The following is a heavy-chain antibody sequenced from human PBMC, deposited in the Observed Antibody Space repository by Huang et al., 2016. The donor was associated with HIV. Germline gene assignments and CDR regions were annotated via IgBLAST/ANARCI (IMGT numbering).Heavy chain of an antibody. CDR2: ISYYGTKT. V-gene: IGHV3-30*18. CDR1: GFTFRHHG. Sequence: QVQLVESGGGVVQPGGSLRLSCAASGFTFRHHGMHWVRQAPGKGLYWVAHISYYGTKTYYGDSVKGRFTISRDDSKDTLYLQMHSLRPEDTAVYYCAQDLRATASYYYYGMDVWGQGTTVIVSS. CDR3: AQDLRATASYYYYGMDV. D-gene: IGHD1-26*01. J-gene: IGHJ6*02.